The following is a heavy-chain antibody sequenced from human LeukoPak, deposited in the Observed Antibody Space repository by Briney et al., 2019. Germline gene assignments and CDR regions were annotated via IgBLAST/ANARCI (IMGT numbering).Heavy chain of an antibody. CDR1: GYTFTSYG. J-gene: IGHJ3*02. CDR2: ISGYNGNT. CDR3: ARDRRYSYGSDAFDI. D-gene: IGHD5-18*01. Sequence: GASVKVSCKASGYTFTSYGISWVRQAPGQGLGWMGWISGYNGNTNYAQEKLQGRVTMTTDTSTSTAYMELSRLRSDDTAVYYCARDRRYSYGSDAFDIWGQGTMVTVSS. V-gene: IGHV1-18*01.